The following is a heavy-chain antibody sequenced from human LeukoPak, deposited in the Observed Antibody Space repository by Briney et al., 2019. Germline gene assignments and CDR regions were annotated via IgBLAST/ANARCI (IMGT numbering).Heavy chain of an antibody. CDR2: IRGGST. D-gene: IGHD4/OR15-4a*01. CDR3: ARDRPGAQGFDY. J-gene: IGHJ4*02. Sequence: GGSLRLSCAASGFTFSTYALSWVRQAPGKGLEWVSAIRGGSTWYADSVEGRFTISRENAWNSVYLQLNNLRAGDTAVYYCARDRPGAQGFDYWGQGTLVTVSS. V-gene: IGHV3-23*01. CDR1: GFTFSTYA.